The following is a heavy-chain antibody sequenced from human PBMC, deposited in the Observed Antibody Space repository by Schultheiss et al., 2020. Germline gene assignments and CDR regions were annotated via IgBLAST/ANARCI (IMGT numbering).Heavy chain of an antibody. D-gene: IGHD6-19*01. Sequence: GGSLRLSCAASGFTFSSYGMHWVRQAPGKGLEWVAVIWYDGSNKYYADSVKGRFTISRDNAKNSLYLQMNSLRAEDTALYYCAKDILEYSSGGNDYWGQGTLVTVSS. J-gene: IGHJ4*02. V-gene: IGHV3-33*03. CDR2: IWYDGSNK. CDR1: GFTFSSYG. CDR3: AKDILEYSSGGNDY.